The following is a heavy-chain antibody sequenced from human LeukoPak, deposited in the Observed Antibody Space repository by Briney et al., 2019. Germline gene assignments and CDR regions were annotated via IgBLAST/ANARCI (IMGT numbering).Heavy chain of an antibody. V-gene: IGHV6-1*01. J-gene: IGHJ4*02. CDR1: GDSVSSNSAA. Sequence: SQTLSLTCAISGDSVSSNSAAWNWIRQSPSRGLEWLGRTYYRSKWYNDYAVSVKSRITINPDTSKNQFSLQLNSVTPEDTAVYYCARDLWGGYSSSWYPPLPSSFDYWGQGTLVTVSS. CDR3: ARDLWGGYSSSWYPPLPSSFDY. CDR2: TYYRSKWYN. D-gene: IGHD6-13*01.